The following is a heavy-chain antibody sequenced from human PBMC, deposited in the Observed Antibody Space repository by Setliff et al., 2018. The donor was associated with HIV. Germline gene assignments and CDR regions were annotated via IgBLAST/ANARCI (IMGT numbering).Heavy chain of an antibody. CDR1: GDSISTNSPY. CDR3: ARHWDYDRSSSYFRAFDI. J-gene: IGHJ3*02. Sequence: PSETLSLTCTVSGDSISTNSPYWAWIRQPPGKGLEWIGTIFYSGFTYYNPSLKSRVSIAVDTSKNQISLRLSSVTVADTAVYYCARHWDYDRSSSYFRAFDIWGQGTMVTVSS. D-gene: IGHD3-22*01. V-gene: IGHV4-39*01. CDR2: IFYSGFT.